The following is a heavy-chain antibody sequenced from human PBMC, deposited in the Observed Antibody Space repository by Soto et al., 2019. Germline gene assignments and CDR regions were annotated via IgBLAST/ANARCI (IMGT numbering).Heavy chain of an antibody. D-gene: IGHD6-19*01. CDR1: GGSISSGGYY. CDR3: ARLSSSGWPIDS. V-gene: IGHV4-31*03. Sequence: QVQLQESGPGLIKGSQTLTLTCTVSGGSISSGGYYWSWIRQHPGKGLEWIGYTYNIANSYQSRSSKGRVLLSADTSRTQFTRNLGAWTAANPAMYSCARLSSSGWPIDSWGQGTLVTVSS. J-gene: IGHJ4*02. CDR2: TYNIANS.